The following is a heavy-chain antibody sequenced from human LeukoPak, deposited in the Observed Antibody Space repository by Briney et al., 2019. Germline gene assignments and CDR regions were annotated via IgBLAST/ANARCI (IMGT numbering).Heavy chain of an antibody. Sequence: GASVKVSCKASGYTFTSYGISWVRQAPGQGLEWMGWINPNSGGTNYAQKFQGRVTMTRDTSISTAYMELSRLRSDDTAVYYCARALTGEEYYYYYYMDVWGKGTTVTVSS. D-gene: IGHD7-27*01. J-gene: IGHJ6*03. CDR2: INPNSGGT. V-gene: IGHV1-2*02. CDR1: GYTFTSYG. CDR3: ARALTGEEYYYYYYMDV.